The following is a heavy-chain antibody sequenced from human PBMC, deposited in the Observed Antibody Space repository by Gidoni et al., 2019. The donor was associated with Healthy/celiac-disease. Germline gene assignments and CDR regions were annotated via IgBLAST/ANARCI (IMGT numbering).Heavy chain of an antibody. CDR1: GGSVTSGSYY. V-gene: IGHV4-61*01. Sequence: ETLSLTCTVSGGSVTSGSYYWSWIRQPPGKGLEWIGYIYYSGSTNYNPSLKSRIKISGDTYKNQFSLKLSSVTAADTAVYYCARGGGYSSSSDYWGQGTLVTVSS. D-gene: IGHD6-6*01. J-gene: IGHJ4*02. CDR2: IYYSGST. CDR3: ARGGGYSSSSDY.